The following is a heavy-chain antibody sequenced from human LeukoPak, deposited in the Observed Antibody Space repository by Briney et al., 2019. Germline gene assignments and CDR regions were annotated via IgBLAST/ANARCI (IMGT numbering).Heavy chain of an antibody. CDR1: GFTFNSYG. CDR2: ISSSSSYI. J-gene: IGHJ4*02. V-gene: IGHV3-21*01. Sequence: GGSLRLSCAASGFTFNSYGMSWVRQAPGKGLEWVSSISSSSSYIYYADSVKGRFTISRDNAKNSLYLQMNSLRAEDTAVYYCARGSSGYDYYFDYWGQGTLVTVSS. D-gene: IGHD5-12*01. CDR3: ARGSSGYDYYFDY.